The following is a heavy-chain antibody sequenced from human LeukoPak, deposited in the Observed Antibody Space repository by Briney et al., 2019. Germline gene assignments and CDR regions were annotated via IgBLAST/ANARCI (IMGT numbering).Heavy chain of an antibody. V-gene: IGHV3-30-3*01. D-gene: IGHD5-24*01. Sequence: GRSLRLSCAASGFTFSSYAMHWVRQAPGKGLEWVAVISYDGSNKYYADSVKGRFTISRDNSKNTLYLQMNSLRAEDTAVYFCAKDRLMATGYFDYWGQGTLVTVSS. CDR2: ISYDGSNK. CDR1: GFTFSSYA. CDR3: AKDRLMATGYFDY. J-gene: IGHJ4*02.